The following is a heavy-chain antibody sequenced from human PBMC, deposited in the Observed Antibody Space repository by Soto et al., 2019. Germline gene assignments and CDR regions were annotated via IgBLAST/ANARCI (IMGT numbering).Heavy chain of an antibody. CDR2: IWYDGSNK. CDR3: VGDFETNTSVDNYYYGMDV. Sequence: GGSLRLSCAASGFTFSSYGMHWVRQAPGKGLEWVAVIWYDGSNKYYADSVKGRFTISRDNSKNTLYLQMNSLRAEDTAVYYCVGDFETNTSVDNYYYGMDVWGQGTTVTVSS. CDR1: GFTFSSYG. D-gene: IGHD5-12*01. J-gene: IGHJ6*02. V-gene: IGHV3-33*01.